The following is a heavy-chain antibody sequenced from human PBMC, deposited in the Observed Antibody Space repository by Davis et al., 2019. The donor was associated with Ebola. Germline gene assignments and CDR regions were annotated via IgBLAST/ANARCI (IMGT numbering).Heavy chain of an antibody. Sequence: GESLKISCAASGFTFSSYSMNWVRQAPGKGLVCVSRINNDGSITNYADSVKGRFTISRDNSKNTLYLQMSSLRPEDTAIYYCVKDRHCSSTSCSDAFDIWGQGTLVTVSS. D-gene: IGHD2-2*01. CDR2: INNDGSIT. CDR1: GFTFSSYS. V-gene: IGHV3-74*01. CDR3: VKDRHCSSTSCSDAFDI. J-gene: IGHJ3*02.